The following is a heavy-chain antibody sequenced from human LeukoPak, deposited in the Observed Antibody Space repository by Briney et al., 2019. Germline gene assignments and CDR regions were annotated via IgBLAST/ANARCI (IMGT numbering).Heavy chain of an antibody. CDR3: SRGAVNDYGDGQYFQY. Sequence: QPGRSLRLSCTASGFTFSGYAMSWVRQAPGKGLEWVGFIRSKVYGGTEKAASVKDRFIISRDDSKSIVYLQMNNLKTEDTAVYYCSRGAVNDYGDGQYFQYWGQGSLVTVSS. V-gene: IGHV3-49*04. J-gene: IGHJ1*01. D-gene: IGHD4-17*01. CDR1: GFTFSGYA. CDR2: IRSKVYGGT.